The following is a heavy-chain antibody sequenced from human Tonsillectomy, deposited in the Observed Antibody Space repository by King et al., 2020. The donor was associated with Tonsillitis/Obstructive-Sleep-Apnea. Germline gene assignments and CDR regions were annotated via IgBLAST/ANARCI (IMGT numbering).Heavy chain of an antibody. CDR3: ARDRPQGGGDDPYVDL. CDR2: ISDYNGNT. Sequence: QLVQSGAEVKKPGASVKVSCKASGYTFSNYGISWVRQAPGQGLEWMGGISDYNGNTKYAQKLQGRVTMTTDTSTRTAHMELRSLRSDDTAVYYGARDRPQGGGDDPYVDLWGQGTLVTVSS. V-gene: IGHV1-18*01. D-gene: IGHD2-21*01. J-gene: IGHJ4*02. CDR1: GYTFSNYG.